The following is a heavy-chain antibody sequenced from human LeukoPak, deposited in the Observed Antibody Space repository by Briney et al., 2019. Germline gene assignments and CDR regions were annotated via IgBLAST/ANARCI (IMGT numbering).Heavy chain of an antibody. D-gene: IGHD6-19*01. Sequence: ASVKVSCKASGYTFTGYYMHWVRLAPGQGLEWMGWINPNSGDTNYAQKFQGRVTMTRDTSISTAYMELSRLRSDDTAVYYCARAIAVAAFDYWGQGTLVTVSS. V-gene: IGHV1-2*02. CDR2: INPNSGDT. CDR1: GYTFTGYY. J-gene: IGHJ4*02. CDR3: ARAIAVAAFDY.